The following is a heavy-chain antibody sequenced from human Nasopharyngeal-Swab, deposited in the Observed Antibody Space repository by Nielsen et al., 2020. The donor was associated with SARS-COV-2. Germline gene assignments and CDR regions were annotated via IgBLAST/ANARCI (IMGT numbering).Heavy chain of an antibody. CDR2: ISSSSNTI. V-gene: IGHV3-48*01. CDR3: ARDQGYSGGYGY. D-gene: IGHD1-26*01. Sequence: WIRQPPGKGLEWVSYISSSSNTIYYANSVNGRFTISRDNARDSLYLQMSSLRAEDTAVYYCARDQGYSGGYGYWGQGTLVTVSS. J-gene: IGHJ4*02.